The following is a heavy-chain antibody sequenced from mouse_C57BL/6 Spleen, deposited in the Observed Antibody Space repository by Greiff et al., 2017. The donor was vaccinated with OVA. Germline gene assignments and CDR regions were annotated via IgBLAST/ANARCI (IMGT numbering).Heavy chain of an antibody. V-gene: IGHV5-4*01. CDR2: ISDGGSYT. Sequence: DVQLVESGGGLVKPGGSLKLSCAASGFTFSSYAMSWVRQTPEKRLEWVATISDGGSYTYYPDNVKGRFTISRDNAKNNLYLQMSHLKSEDTAMYYCARVNYYGSSYGYFEVWGTGTTVTVSS. CDR1: GFTFSSYA. D-gene: IGHD1-1*01. CDR3: ARVNYYGSSYGYFEV. J-gene: IGHJ1*03.